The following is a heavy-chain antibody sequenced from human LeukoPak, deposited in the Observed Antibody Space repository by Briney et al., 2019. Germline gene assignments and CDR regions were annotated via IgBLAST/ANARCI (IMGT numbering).Heavy chain of an antibody. CDR3: ARDIAPSGSWWFDS. J-gene: IGHJ5*01. CDR2: VTPSTGDT. Sequence: GASVKVSCKASGYTFTEYYIHWLRQAPGQGLEWMGWVTPSTGDTFYAQNFRGRVTMTRDTSISTAHMQLGGLKSDDTAVYYCARDIAPSGSWWFDSWGQGTLVSVSS. CDR1: GYTFTEYY. V-gene: IGHV1-2*02. D-gene: IGHD6-13*01.